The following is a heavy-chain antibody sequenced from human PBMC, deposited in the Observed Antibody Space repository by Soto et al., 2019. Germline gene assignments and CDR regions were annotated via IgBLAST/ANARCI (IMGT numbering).Heavy chain of an antibody. V-gene: IGHV5-51*01. CDR2: IYPGDSDT. J-gene: IGHJ6*02. CDR3: AASLFYYGMDV. CDR1: GYTFTNYW. Sequence: GESLKISCKGSGYTFTNYWIGWVRHMPGKGLGWMGIIYPGDSDTKYNPSFQGQVTISADKSITTTYLQWSSLKASDTAIYYCAASLFYYGMDVWGQGTTVTVYS.